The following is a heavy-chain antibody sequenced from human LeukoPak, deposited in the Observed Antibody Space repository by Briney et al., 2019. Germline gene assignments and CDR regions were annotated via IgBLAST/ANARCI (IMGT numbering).Heavy chain of an antibody. D-gene: IGHD3-10*01. CDR2: ISYDGSNK. V-gene: IGHV3-30*03. J-gene: IGHJ4*02. CDR1: GFTFSSYG. Sequence: GGSLRLSCAASGFTFSSYGMHWVRQAPGKGLEGVALISYDGSNKYYADSVKGRFTISRDNSKNTLYLQMNSLRTEDTAVYYCATLRVWFGDFDYWGQGTLVTVSS. CDR3: ATLRVWFGDFDY.